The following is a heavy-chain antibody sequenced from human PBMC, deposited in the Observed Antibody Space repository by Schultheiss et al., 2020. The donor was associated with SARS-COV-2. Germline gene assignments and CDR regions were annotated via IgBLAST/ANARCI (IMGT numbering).Heavy chain of an antibody. CDR2: ILYDGSHQ. Sequence: GGSLRLSCAASGFTFSYYGMHWVRQAPGKGLEWVAVILYDGSHQYYADSVKGRFTISRDNSKNTLYLQMNSLRAEDTAVYYCVRNRPGYSSGSYFQPDYWGQGTLVTVSS. V-gene: IGHV3-30*03. CDR3: VRNRPGYSSGSYFQPDY. CDR1: GFTFSYYG. D-gene: IGHD6-19*01. J-gene: IGHJ4*02.